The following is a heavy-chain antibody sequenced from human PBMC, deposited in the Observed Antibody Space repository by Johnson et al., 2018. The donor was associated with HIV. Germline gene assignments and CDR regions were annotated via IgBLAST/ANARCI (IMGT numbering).Heavy chain of an antibody. Sequence: QVQLVESGGGLVQPGGSLRLSCAASGFTFSRYWMNWVRQAPGKGLEWVAVISSDGSNKYYADSVKGRFTISRDNSKNTLYLQMNSLRAEDTAVYYCATDIAVGGAFDIWGQGTMVTVSS. D-gene: IGHD6-19*01. V-gene: IGHV3-30-3*01. CDR1: GFTFSRYW. J-gene: IGHJ3*02. CDR2: ISSDGSNK. CDR3: ATDIAVGGAFDI.